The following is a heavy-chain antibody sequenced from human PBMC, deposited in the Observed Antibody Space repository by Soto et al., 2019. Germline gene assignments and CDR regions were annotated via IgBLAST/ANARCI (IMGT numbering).Heavy chain of an antibody. CDR2: FDPEDGET. Sequence: GASVKVSCKVSGYTLTELSMHWVRQAPGKGLEWMGGFDPEDGETIYAQKFQGRVTMTEDTSTDTAYMELSSLRSEDTAVYYCATAWRWSQYYYYGMDVWGQGTTVTVSS. CDR3: ATAWRWSQYYYYGMDV. J-gene: IGHJ6*02. D-gene: IGHD1-26*01. CDR1: GYTLTELS. V-gene: IGHV1-24*01.